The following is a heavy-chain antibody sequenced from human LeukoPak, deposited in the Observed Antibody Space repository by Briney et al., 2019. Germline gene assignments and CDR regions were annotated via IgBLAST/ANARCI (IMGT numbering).Heavy chain of an antibody. Sequence: GGSLRLSCAASGFTFSSYAMSWVRQAPGKGLEWVSAISGSGGSTYYADSVKGRFTISRDNSKNTLYLQMNSLGAEDTAVYYCAKEISTYYYDTSVYAETFDIWGQGTMVTVSS. CDR2: ISGSGGST. D-gene: IGHD3-22*01. CDR3: AKEISTYYYDTSVYAETFDI. V-gene: IGHV3-23*01. J-gene: IGHJ3*02. CDR1: GFTFSSYA.